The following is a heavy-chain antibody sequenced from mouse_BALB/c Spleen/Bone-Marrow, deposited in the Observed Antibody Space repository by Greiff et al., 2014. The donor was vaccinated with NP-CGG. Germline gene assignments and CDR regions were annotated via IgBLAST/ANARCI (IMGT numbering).Heavy chain of an antibody. V-gene: IGHV7-3*02. D-gene: IGHD2-1*01. CDR3: AGDKNYGSYWYFDV. CDR1: GFTFTDYY. J-gene: IGHJ1*01. CDR2: IRNKANGYTT. Sequence: DVQLVESGGGLVQPGGSLRLSCATSGFTFTDYYMSWVRQPPGKALEWLGFIRNKANGYTTEYSASVKGRFTISRDNSQSILYLQMNTLRAEDSATYYCAGDKNYGSYWYFDVWGAGTTVTVSS.